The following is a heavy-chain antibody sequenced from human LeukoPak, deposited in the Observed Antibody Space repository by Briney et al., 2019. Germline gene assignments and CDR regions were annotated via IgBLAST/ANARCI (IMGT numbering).Heavy chain of an antibody. CDR2: IYNSEST. V-gene: IGHV4-59*01. D-gene: IGHD1-14*01. CDR1: GGSISTYN. CDR3: AREYVMYTFDL. Sequence: SETLSLTCSVSGGSISTYNWCWIRQPPGEGLEWIGYIYNSESTDYNPSLKSRVAISVDASEKQFSLTLSSVTAADTAMYYCAREYVMYTFDLWGPGTMVTVSS. J-gene: IGHJ3*01.